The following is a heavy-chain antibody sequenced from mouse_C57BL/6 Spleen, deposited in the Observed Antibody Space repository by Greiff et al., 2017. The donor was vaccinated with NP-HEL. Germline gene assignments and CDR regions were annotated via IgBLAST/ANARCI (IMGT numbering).Heavy chain of an antibody. CDR1: GFTFSSYA. Sequence: DVQLVESGGGLVKPGGSLKLSCAASGFTFSSYAMSWVRQTPEKRLEWVATISDGGSYTYYPDNVKGRFTISRDNAKNNLYLQMSHLKSEDTAIYYCARDGGNFDYWGQGTTLTVSS. J-gene: IGHJ2*01. CDR2: ISDGGSYT. V-gene: IGHV5-4*01. CDR3: ARDGGNFDY. D-gene: IGHD2-1*01.